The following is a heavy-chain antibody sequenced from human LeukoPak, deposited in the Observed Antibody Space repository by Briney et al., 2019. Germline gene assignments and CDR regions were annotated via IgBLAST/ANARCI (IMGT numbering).Heavy chain of an antibody. V-gene: IGHV3-7*01. CDR3: AKDLYSSGWSPDY. Sequence: GGSLRLSCAASGFTFSSYWMSWVRQAPGKGLEWVANIKQDGSEKYYVDSVKGRFTISRDNAKNSLYLQMNSLRAEDTAVYYCAKDLYSSGWSPDYWGQGTLVTVSS. D-gene: IGHD6-19*01. CDR1: GFTFSSYW. J-gene: IGHJ4*02. CDR2: IKQDGSEK.